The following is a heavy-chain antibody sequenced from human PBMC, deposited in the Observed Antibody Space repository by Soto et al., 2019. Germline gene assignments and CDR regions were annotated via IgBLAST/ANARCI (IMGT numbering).Heavy chain of an antibody. CDR1: GFIFSSYS. CDR2: LSGSGEST. D-gene: IGHD3-9*01. V-gene: IGHV3-23*01. CDR3: AKGSSDSLTAQNFDY. J-gene: IGHJ4*02. Sequence: EVQLLESGGGFVQPGGSLRLSCEVSGFIFSSYSLSWVRQAPGKGLEWVSGLSGSGESTYYTASVKGRFTISRDNSRSTRYLQMNSLRAEDTATYYCAKGSSDSLTAQNFDYWGQGTLVTVSS.